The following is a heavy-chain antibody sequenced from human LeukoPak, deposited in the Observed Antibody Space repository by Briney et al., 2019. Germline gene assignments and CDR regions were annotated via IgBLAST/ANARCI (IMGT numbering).Heavy chain of an antibody. CDR3: ARGGGLEV. Sequence: GGSLRLSCAASGFTFSSYWMNWARQAPGKGLEWVASINHNGNVNYYVDSVKGRFTISRDNAKNSRYLQMSNLRAEDTAVYFCARGGGLEVWGQGATVTVSS. V-gene: IGHV3-7*03. D-gene: IGHD3-16*01. CDR2: INHNGNVN. J-gene: IGHJ6*02. CDR1: GFTFSSYW.